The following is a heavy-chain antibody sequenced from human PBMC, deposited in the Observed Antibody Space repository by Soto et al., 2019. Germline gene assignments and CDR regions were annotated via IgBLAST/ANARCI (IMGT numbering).Heavy chain of an antibody. J-gene: IGHJ5*02. D-gene: IGHD2-21*02. CDR2: IWYDGSNK. V-gene: IGHV3-33*01. Sequence: GGSLRLSCAASGFTFSNYGMHWVRQAPGKGLEWVAVIWYDGSNKYYADSVKGRFTISIDNSKNTLSLQMNSLRAEEAAGYYCARGFPPAHTWSLLDTWGQGALVTVSS. CDR1: GFTFSNYG. CDR3: ARGFPPAHTWSLLDT.